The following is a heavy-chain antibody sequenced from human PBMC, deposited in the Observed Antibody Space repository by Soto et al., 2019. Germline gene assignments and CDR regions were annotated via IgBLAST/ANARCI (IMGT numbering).Heavy chain of an antibody. CDR1: GGPISSGGYY. Sequence: QVQLQESGPGLVKPSQTLSLTCTVSGGPISSGGYYWSWIRQHPGKGLEWIGYIYYSGSTYYNPSLKSRVTISVDKSKNQFSLKLSSVTAADTAVYYCAGAVETGYYKDKYYFDYWGQGTLVTVSS. CDR2: IYYSGST. V-gene: IGHV4-31*03. D-gene: IGHD3-9*01. CDR3: AGAVETGYYKDKYYFDY. J-gene: IGHJ4*02.